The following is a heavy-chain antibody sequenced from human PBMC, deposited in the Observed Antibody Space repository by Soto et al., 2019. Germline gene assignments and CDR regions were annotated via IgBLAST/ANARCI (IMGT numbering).Heavy chain of an antibody. CDR2: MNPNSGNT. CDR1: GYTFTSYD. Sequence: QVQLVQSGAEVKKPGASVKVSCKASGYTFTSYDINWVRQATGQGLEWMGWMNPNSGNTGYAQKFQGRVTMTRNTSISTAYMELSSLRSEDTAVYYCARGINYYDSGDDAFYIWGQGTMVTVSS. V-gene: IGHV1-8*01. J-gene: IGHJ3*02. D-gene: IGHD3-10*01. CDR3: ARGINYYDSGDDAFYI.